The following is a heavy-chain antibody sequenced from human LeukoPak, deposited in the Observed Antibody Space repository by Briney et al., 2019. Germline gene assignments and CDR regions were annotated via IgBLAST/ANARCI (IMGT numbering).Heavy chain of an antibody. D-gene: IGHD2-21*02. V-gene: IGHV4-38-2*02. CDR1: GYSISSGYY. Sequence: SETLSLTCTVSGYSISSGYYWGWIRQPPGKGLEWIGSIYHSGSTYYNPSLKSRVTISVDTSKNQFSLKLSSVTAADTAVYYCARAGAYCGGDCYTDDAFDIWGQGTMVTVSS. CDR2: IYHSGST. J-gene: IGHJ3*02. CDR3: ARAGAYCGGDCYTDDAFDI.